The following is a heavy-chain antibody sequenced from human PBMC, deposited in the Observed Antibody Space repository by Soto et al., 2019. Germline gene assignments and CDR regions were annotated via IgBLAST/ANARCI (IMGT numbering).Heavy chain of an antibody. CDR2: ITDTGGDA. Sequence: GGSLRLSCAVSGFTVSNNYMSWARQAPGKGLEGVSTITDTGGDAKYADSVRGRFVISRDNSKKTLYLQMTSLTAEDSAMYFCARGSTDSYPGSRIFDFWGRGTLVTVS. CDR1: GFTVSNNY. V-gene: IGHV3-53*01. D-gene: IGHD3-10*01. J-gene: IGHJ4*02. CDR3: ARGSTDSYPGSRIFDF.